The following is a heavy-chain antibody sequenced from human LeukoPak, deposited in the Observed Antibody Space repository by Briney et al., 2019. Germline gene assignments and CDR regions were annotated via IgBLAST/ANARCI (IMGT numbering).Heavy chain of an antibody. J-gene: IGHJ3*02. Sequence: SGTLSLTCTVSGGSISSYYWSWIRQPPGKGLEWIGYIYYSGSTNYNPSLKSRVTISVDTSKNQFSLKLSSVTAADTAVYYCARVGGDYSDAFDIWGQGTMVTVSS. CDR1: GGSISSYY. CDR3: ARVGGDYSDAFDI. CDR2: IYYSGST. V-gene: IGHV4-59*01. D-gene: IGHD4-17*01.